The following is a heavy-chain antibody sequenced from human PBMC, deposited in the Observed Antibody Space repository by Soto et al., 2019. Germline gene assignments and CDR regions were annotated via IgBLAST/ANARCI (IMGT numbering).Heavy chain of an antibody. Sequence: VYGPTLVNPTQTLTLTCTFSGFSLSTSGVGVGWIGQPPGKALEWLALIYWNDDKRYSPSLKSRLTITKDTSKNQVVLTMTNMEPVDTATYFCSLVSSSSWTDWFAPWGQGTLVPGSA. CDR3: SLVSSSSWTDWFAP. J-gene: IGHJ5*02. D-gene: IGHD6-13*01. V-gene: IGHV2-5*01. CDR1: GFSLSTSGVG. CDR2: IYWNDDK.